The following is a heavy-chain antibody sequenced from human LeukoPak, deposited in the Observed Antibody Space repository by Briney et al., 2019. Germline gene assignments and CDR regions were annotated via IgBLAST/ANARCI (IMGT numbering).Heavy chain of an antibody. D-gene: IGHD6-13*01. J-gene: IGHJ1*01. V-gene: IGHV3-30*18. CDR2: ISYDGSNK. Sequence: PGGSLRLSCAASGFTFSSYAMHWVRQAPGKGLEWVAVISYDGSNKYYVDSVKGRFTISRDNSKNTLYLQMNSLRAEDTAVYYCAKPSGEYSSSWFPEYFQHWGQGTLVTVSS. CDR1: GFTFSSYA. CDR3: AKPSGEYSSSWFPEYFQH.